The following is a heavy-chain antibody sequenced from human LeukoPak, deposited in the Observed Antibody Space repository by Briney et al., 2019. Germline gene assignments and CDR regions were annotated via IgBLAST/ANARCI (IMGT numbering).Heavy chain of an antibody. CDR3: ARTHYEVWSGYSRYYFDY. V-gene: IGHV4-30-4*08. Sequence: PSQPLSLASTVSTGSTSSGDYYWSWIRKHPVKGLDWLGQIYYSQSIYRNPSLQRRVPRTVHQSKNQYSLKLSSVTAADTAVDYCARTHYEVWSGYSRYYFDYWGQGTLVTVSS. CDR1: TGSTSSGDYY. J-gene: IGHJ4*02. D-gene: IGHD3-3*01. CDR2: IYYSQSI.